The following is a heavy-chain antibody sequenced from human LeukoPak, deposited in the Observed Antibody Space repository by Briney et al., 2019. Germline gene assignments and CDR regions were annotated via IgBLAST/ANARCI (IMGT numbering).Heavy chain of an antibody. CDR1: GGSISSGGYY. CDR2: IYYSGST. CDR3: ARHHGYEGWFDP. Sequence: SQTLSLTCTVSGGSISSGGYYWSWIRQHPGKGLEWIGYIYYSGSTYYNPSLRSRVTISVDTSKNQFSLKLSSVTAADTAVYYCARHHGYEGWFDPWGQGTLVTVSS. J-gene: IGHJ5*02. D-gene: IGHD5-12*01. V-gene: IGHV4-31*03.